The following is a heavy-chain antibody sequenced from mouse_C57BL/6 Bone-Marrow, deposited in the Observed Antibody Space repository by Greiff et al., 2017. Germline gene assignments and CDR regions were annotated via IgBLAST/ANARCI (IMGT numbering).Heavy chain of an antibody. Sequence: QVQLQQPGAELVKPGASLKMSCTASGYTFTSYCITWVQQRPGQGLEWIGDIYPGSGTTNYTEKFKSKATLTVVTASSTAYMQLSSLTSEDSAVYYCARKRYTCWYFDVWGTGTTVTVSS. CDR2: IYPGSGTT. J-gene: IGHJ1*03. D-gene: IGHD2-12*01. CDR1: GYTFTSYC. V-gene: IGHV1-55*01. CDR3: ARKRYTCWYFDV.